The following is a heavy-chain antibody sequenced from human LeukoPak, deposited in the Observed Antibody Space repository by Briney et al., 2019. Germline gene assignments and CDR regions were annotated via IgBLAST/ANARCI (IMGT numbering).Heavy chain of an antibody. CDR1: GFTFDDYG. Sequence: GGSLRLSCAASGFTFDDYGMSWVRQAPGKGLEWVSGINWNGGSTGYADSVKGRFTISRDTSKNTLFLQMNSLRAEDTGAYYCVGATRWLAYDYWGQGTLVTVSS. CDR3: VGATRWLAYDY. D-gene: IGHD6-19*01. V-gene: IGHV3-20*04. CDR2: INWNGGST. J-gene: IGHJ4*02.